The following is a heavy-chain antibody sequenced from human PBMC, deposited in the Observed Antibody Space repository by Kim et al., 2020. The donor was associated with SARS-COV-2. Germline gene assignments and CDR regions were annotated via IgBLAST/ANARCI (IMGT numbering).Heavy chain of an antibody. Sequence: STSYAQKFQGRVTMTRDTSTSTVYMELSSLRSEDTAVYYCAGAVAGHDYWGQGTLVTVSS. CDR2: ST. D-gene: IGHD6-19*01. V-gene: IGHV1-46*01. CDR3: AGAVAGHDY. J-gene: IGHJ4*02.